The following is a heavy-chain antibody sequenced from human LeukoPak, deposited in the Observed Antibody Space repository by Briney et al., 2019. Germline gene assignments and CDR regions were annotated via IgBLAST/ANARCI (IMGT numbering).Heavy chain of an antibody. CDR3: ASQKNGASDY. CDR1: RFTFSNYW. V-gene: IGHV3-7*05. D-gene: IGHD1-1*01. Sequence: PGGSLRLSCAASRFTFSNYWMSWVRQPPGKGLEWLTNIKQDGSEKYYVDSVKGRFTISRDNAKNSLYLQMNSLRAENTAVYYCASQKNGASDYWGQGTLVTVSS. J-gene: IGHJ4*02. CDR2: IKQDGSEK.